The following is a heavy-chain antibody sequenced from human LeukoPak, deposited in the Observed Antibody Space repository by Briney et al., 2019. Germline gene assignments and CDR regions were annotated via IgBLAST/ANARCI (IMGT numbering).Heavy chain of an antibody. CDR1: GFTFITYW. CDR2: IKQDGSEK. D-gene: IGHD6-13*01. Sequence: GGSLRLSCAASGFTFITYWMSWVRQAPGKGLEWVANIKQDGSEKYYVDSVKGRFTISRDNAKNSLYLQMNSLRAEDTAVYYCARAKAGSSWRGSWKKYYYMDVWGKGTTVTVSS. J-gene: IGHJ6*03. V-gene: IGHV3-7*01. CDR3: ARAKAGSSWRGSWKKYYYMDV.